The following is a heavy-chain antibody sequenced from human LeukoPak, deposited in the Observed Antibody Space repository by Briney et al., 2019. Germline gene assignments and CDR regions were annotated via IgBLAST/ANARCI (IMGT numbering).Heavy chain of an antibody. J-gene: IGHJ6*02. V-gene: IGHV4-61*02. D-gene: IGHD3-3*01. Sequence: SQTLSLTCTVSGGSISSGSYYWSWIRQPAGKGLEWIGRIYTSGSTNYNPSLKSRVTISVDTSKNQFSPKLSSVTAADTAVYYCARLIWSGASAGMDVWGQGTTVTVSS. CDR2: IYTSGST. CDR3: ARLIWSGASAGMDV. CDR1: GGSISSGSYY.